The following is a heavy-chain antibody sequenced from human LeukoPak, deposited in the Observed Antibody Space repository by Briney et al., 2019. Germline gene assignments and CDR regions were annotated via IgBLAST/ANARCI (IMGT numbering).Heavy chain of an antibody. CDR3: ARGASRADY. J-gene: IGHJ4*02. V-gene: IGHV3-21*01. Sequence: GGSLRLSCAASGFTFRSYNMNWVRQAPGKRPEWVSSISSSSSYIYYSDSVKGRFTISRDNAKNSLYLQMNSLRAEDTALYYCARGASRADYWGQGTLVTVSS. CDR2: ISSSSSYI. CDR1: GFTFRSYN.